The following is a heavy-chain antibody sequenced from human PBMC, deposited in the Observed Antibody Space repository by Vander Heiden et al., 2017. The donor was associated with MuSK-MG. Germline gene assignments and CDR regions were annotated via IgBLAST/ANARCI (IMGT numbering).Heavy chain of an antibody. CDR3: ARVGSNYYYSYHYVMDV. D-gene: IGHD3-22*01. Sequence: ELQLVESGGGLVQPGGSLTLSCVGSGFTFSSHWMRWVRQSPGKGLEWVANVNQDGSEKYYVDSVKGRFTISRDNAKNLLYLQMNSLRAEDTAVYYCARVGSNYYYSYHYVMDVWGQGTTVSVSS. J-gene: IGHJ6*02. V-gene: IGHV3-7*03. CDR2: VNQDGSEK. CDR1: GFTFSSHW.